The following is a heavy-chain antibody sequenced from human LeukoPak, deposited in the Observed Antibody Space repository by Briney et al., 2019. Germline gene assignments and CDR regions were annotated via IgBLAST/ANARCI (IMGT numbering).Heavy chain of an antibody. Sequence: GSSVKVSCKASGGTFSSYAISWVRQAPGQGLEWMGRIIPILGIANYAQKFQGRVTITADKSTSTAYMELSSLRSEDTAVYYCAREGGGIAAAGTGVNWFDPLGQGALVSVSS. CDR3: AREGGGIAAAGTGVNWFDP. CDR2: IIPILGIA. D-gene: IGHD6-13*01. V-gene: IGHV1-69*04. CDR1: GGTFSSYA. J-gene: IGHJ5*02.